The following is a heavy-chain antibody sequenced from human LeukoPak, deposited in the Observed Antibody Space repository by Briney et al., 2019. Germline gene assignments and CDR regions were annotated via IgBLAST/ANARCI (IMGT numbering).Heavy chain of an antibody. V-gene: IGHV1-18*01. CDR3: ARVISQYDSSGIFDY. CDR1: GYTFTSYG. Sequence: KVSCKASGYTFTSYGISWVRQAPGQGLEWMGWISAYNGNTNYAQKLQGRVTMTTDTSTSTAYMELRSLRSDDTAVYYCARVISQYDSSGIFDYWGQGTLVTVSS. J-gene: IGHJ4*02. CDR2: ISAYNGNT. D-gene: IGHD3-22*01.